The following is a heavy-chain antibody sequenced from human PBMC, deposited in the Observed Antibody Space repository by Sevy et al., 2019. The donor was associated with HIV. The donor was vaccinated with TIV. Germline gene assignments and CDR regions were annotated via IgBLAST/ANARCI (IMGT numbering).Heavy chain of an antibody. D-gene: IGHD3-10*01. J-gene: IGHJ6*02. Sequence: ASVTVSCKASGYTFTSYYMHWVRQAPGQGLEWMGIINPSGGSTSYAQKFQGRVTMTRDTSTSTVYMELSSLRSEDTAVYYCARDRARALWFGELYGMDVWGQGTTVTVSS. V-gene: IGHV1-46*01. CDR3: ARDRARALWFGELYGMDV. CDR2: INPSGGST. CDR1: GYTFTSYY.